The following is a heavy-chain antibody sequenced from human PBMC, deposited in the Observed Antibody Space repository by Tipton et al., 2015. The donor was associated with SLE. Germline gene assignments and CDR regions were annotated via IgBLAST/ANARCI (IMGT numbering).Heavy chain of an antibody. V-gene: IGHV3-23*01. CDR3: AKEAGSWWEFYYFDY. CDR1: GFTFNNYV. Sequence: SLRLSCAASGFTFNNYVMSWVRQAPGKGLQWVSTISGSGHNTNYADSVKGRFTISRDNSKNTLFLQINSLRVEDTAVYYCAKEAGSWWEFYYFDYWGQGTLVTVSS. J-gene: IGHJ4*02. CDR2: ISGSGHNT. D-gene: IGHD1-26*01.